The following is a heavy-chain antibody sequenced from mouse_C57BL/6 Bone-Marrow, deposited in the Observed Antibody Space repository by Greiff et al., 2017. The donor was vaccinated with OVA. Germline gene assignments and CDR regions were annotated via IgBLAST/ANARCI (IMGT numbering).Heavy chain of an antibody. Sequence: EVHLVESGGDLVKPGGSLKLSCAASGFTFSSYGMSWVRQTPDKRLEWVATISSGGSYTYYPDSVKGRFTISRDNAKNTLYLQMSSLKSEDTAMYYCARQGLLYFDYWGQGTTLTVSS. CDR2: ISSGGSYT. J-gene: IGHJ2*01. CDR3: ARQGLLYFDY. V-gene: IGHV5-6*01. CDR1: GFTFSSYG.